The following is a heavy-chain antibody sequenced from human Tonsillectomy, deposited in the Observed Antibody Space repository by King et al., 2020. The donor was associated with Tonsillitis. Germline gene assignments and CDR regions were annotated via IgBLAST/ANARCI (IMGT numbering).Heavy chain of an antibody. D-gene: IGHD3-3*02. CDR3: AAAFRGSIYYYYGLDV. Sequence: GQLVQSGAEVKEPGESLKISCKASGYSFSTHWVGWVRQMPGKGLEWMGIIYPGDSDTRYSPSFQGQVTISADKSISTTYLQWSSLKASDSAMYYCAAAFRGSIYYYYGLDVWGQGTTVTVSS. CDR2: IYPGDSDT. J-gene: IGHJ6*02. V-gene: IGHV5-51*01. CDR1: GYSFSTHW.